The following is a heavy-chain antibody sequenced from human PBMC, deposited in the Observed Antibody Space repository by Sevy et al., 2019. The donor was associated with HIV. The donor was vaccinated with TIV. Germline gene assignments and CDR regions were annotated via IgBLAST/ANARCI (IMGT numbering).Heavy chain of an antibody. CDR1: GFTFSTYA. J-gene: IGHJ3*02. CDR2: ISGSGGST. CDR3: AKDFYSSGWEWGTFDI. Sequence: GGSLRLSCAASGFTFSTYAMNWVRQAPGKGLEWVSTISGSGGSTYYADSVKGRFTISRDNPKNTLYLQMNSLRAEDTAVYYCAKDFYSSGWEWGTFDIWGQGTTVTVSS. V-gene: IGHV3-23*01. D-gene: IGHD6-19*01.